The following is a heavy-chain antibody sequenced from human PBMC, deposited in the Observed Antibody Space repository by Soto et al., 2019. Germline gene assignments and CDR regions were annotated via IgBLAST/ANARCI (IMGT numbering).Heavy chain of an antibody. CDR2: ISYDGSNK. CDR1: GFTFSSYA. J-gene: IGHJ3*02. CDR3: ARDAYDSPLPDAFDI. Sequence: QVQLVESGGGVVQPGRSLRLSCAASGFTFSSYAMHWVRQAPGKGLEWVAVISYDGSNKYYADSVKGRFTISRDNSKNTLYLQMNSLRAEDTAVYYCARDAYDSPLPDAFDIWGQGTMVTVSS. D-gene: IGHD3-22*01. V-gene: IGHV3-30-3*01.